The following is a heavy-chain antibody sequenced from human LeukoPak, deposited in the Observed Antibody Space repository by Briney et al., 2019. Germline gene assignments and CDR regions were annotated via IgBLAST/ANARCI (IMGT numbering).Heavy chain of an antibody. CDR2: FDSEEYDT. D-gene: IGHD4-17*01. V-gene: IGHV1-24*01. Sequence: ASVKVSCKVSGYTLTALALHWVRQAPGKGFEWIGGFDSEEYDTIYAQKFQGRDTMTEDTSTDTAYMELSSQYFEDTAVYYCATLEPEPGDFGGLAYWGQGTLVTVSS. CDR1: GYTLTALA. J-gene: IGHJ4*02. CDR3: ATLEPEPGDFGGLAY.